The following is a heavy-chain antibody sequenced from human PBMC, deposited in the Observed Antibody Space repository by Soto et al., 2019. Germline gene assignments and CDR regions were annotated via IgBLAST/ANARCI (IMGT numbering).Heavy chain of an antibody. V-gene: IGHV4-61*01. CDR1: GGPVYSVSHY. D-gene: IGHD6-19*01. Sequence: PSETLSLTCTVSGGPVYSVSHYWSWIRQPPGKGLEWIGHIYYSGSTKYNPSLTSRVTISIDISKNQFSLNLSSVTAADTAVYFCTRDHSSGWSSYPQNWGQGTLVTVSS. CDR3: TRDHSSGWSSYPQN. CDR2: IYYSGST. J-gene: IGHJ4*02.